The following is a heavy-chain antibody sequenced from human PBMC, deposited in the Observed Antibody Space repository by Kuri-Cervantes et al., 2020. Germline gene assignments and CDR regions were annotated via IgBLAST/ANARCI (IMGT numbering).Heavy chain of an antibody. CDR3: AREGLRYYYDQMPFDY. CDR2: ISYDGSNK. D-gene: IGHD3-22*01. CDR1: GFTFGSYG. J-gene: IGHJ4*02. V-gene: IGHV3-30*03. Sequence: LSLTCAASGFTFGSYGMHWVRQAPGKGLEWVAVISYDGSNKYYADSVKGRFTISRDNSKNTLYLQMNSLRAEDTAVYYCAREGLRYYYDQMPFDYWGQGTLVTGSS.